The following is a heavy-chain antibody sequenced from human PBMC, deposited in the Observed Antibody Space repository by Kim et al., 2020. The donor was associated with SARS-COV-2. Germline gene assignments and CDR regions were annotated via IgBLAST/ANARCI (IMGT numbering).Heavy chain of an antibody. CDR3: AKAGSSFGELFTDYYYYGRDG. J-gene: IGHJ6*02. V-gene: IGHV3-43*01. CDR2: ISWDGGST. Sequence: GGSLRLSCAASGFTFDDYTMHWVRQAPGKGLEWVSLISWDGGSTYYADSVKGRFTISRDNSKNSLYLQMNSLRTEDTALYYCAKAGSSFGELFTDYYYYGRDGWGQGTT. CDR1: GFTFDDYT. D-gene: IGHD3-10*01.